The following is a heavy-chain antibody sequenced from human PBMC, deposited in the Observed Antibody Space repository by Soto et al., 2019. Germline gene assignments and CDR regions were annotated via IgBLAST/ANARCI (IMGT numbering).Heavy chain of an antibody. CDR1: GGSISSSNW. V-gene: IGHV4-4*02. CDR2: IYHSGST. D-gene: IGHD6-13*01. J-gene: IGHJ6*02. Sequence: SETLSLTCAVSGGSISSSNWWSWVRQPPGKGLEWIGEIYHSGSTNYNPSLKSRVTISVDKSKNQFSLKLSSVTAADTAVYYCARAEDSSSWYRYDGMDGWGQGTTVTVSS. CDR3: ARAEDSSSWYRYDGMDG.